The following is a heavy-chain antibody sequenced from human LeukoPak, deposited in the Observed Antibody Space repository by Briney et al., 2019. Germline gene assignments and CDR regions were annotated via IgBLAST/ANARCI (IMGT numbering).Heavy chain of an antibody. V-gene: IGHV3-23*01. CDR2: ISGSGGST. J-gene: IGHJ1*01. CDR1: GFTFSSYA. Sequence: PGGSLRLSCAASGFTFSSYAMSWVRQAPGKGLEWVSAISGSGGSTYYADSVKGRFTISRDNSKNTLYLQMYSLRAEDTAVYYCAKARVYYDSSGYYQTYFQHWGQGTLVTVSS. D-gene: IGHD3-22*01. CDR3: AKARVYYDSSGYYQTYFQH.